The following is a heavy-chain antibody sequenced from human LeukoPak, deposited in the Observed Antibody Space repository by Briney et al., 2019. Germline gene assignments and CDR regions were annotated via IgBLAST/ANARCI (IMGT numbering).Heavy chain of an antibody. V-gene: IGHV1-46*01. CDR1: GYTFTSYY. CDR2: INPSGGGT. J-gene: IGHJ6*03. D-gene: IGHD6-19*01. Sequence: ASVKVSCKASGYTFTSYYMHWVRQAPGQGLEWMGIINPSGGGTSYAQKFQGRVTMTRDMSTSTVYMELSSLRSEDTAVYYCARDLRAFSSGWSGYMDFWGEGTTVTVSS. CDR3: ARDLRAFSSGWSGYMDF.